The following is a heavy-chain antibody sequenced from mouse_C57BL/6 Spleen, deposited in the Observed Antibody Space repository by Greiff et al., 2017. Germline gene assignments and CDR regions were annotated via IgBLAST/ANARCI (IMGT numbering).Heavy chain of an antibody. CDR3: ASPWDGEYYFDY. CDR2: INPYNGGT. CDR1: GYTFTDYY. Sequence: VQLQQSGPVLVKPGASVKMSCKASGYTFTDYYMHWVKQSHGKSLEWIGVINPYNGGTSYNQKFKGKATLTVDKSSSPAYRELNSLTSEDSAVYYCASPWDGEYYFDYWGQGTTLTVSS. D-gene: IGHD4-1*01. V-gene: IGHV1-19*01. J-gene: IGHJ2*01.